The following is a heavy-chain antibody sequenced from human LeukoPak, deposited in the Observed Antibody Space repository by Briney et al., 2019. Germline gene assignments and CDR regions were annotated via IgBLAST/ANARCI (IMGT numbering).Heavy chain of an antibody. Sequence: GRSLRLSCAAAGFTFDDYAMHWVRHAPGKGLEWVANIKEDGSETHYVDSVKGRFTISRDNSKNTLYLQMNSLRAEDTAVYYCARDLAVAGMRHYGMDVGGQGTTVTVS. CDR1: GFTFDDYA. J-gene: IGHJ6*02. V-gene: IGHV3-7*01. CDR3: ARDLAVAGMRHYGMDV. D-gene: IGHD6-19*01. CDR2: IKEDGSET.